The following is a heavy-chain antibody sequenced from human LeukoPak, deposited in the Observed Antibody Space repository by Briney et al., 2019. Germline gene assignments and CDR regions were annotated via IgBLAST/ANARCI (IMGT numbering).Heavy chain of an antibody. V-gene: IGHV3-13*01. J-gene: IGHJ3*02. CDR1: GFTFSSYD. CDR3: ARAARSGSYPDAFDI. D-gene: IGHD1-26*01. CDR2: IGTAGDT. Sequence: GGSLRLSCAASGFTFSSYDMHWVRQATGKGLEWVSAIGTAGDTYYPGSVKGRFTISRENAKNSLYLQMNSLRAGDTAVYYCARAARSGSYPDAFDIWGQGTMVTVSS.